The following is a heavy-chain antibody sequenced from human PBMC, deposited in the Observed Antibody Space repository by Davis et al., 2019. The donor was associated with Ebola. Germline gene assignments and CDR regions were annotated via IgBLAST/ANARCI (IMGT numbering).Heavy chain of an antibody. CDR1: GFTFSSYS. V-gene: IGHV3-21*03. J-gene: IGHJ6*02. CDR3: TRMALNYYYSGMDV. Sequence: GESLKISCAASGFTFSSYSMNWVRQAPGKGLEWVSSISSSSSYIYYADSVKGRFTISRDNAKNSLYLRMNGLRAEDTGVYYCTRMALNYYYSGMDVWGQGTTVTVSS. CDR2: ISSSSSYI. D-gene: IGHD3-3*02.